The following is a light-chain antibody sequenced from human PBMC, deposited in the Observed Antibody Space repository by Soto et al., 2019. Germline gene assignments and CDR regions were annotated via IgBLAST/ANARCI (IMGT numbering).Light chain of an antibody. Sequence: QSVLTEPPSGSEAPGRRVTVSCTCSSSNIGPGYDVDWYQQLPGTAPKLLIYGNNNRPSGVPDRFSGSRSGTSASLAITVLQAEDEADYYCQSYDSSLSGYVVFGGGTKVTGL. J-gene: IGLJ2*01. CDR2: GNN. CDR3: QSYDSSLSGYVV. V-gene: IGLV1-40*01. CDR1: SSNIGPGYD.